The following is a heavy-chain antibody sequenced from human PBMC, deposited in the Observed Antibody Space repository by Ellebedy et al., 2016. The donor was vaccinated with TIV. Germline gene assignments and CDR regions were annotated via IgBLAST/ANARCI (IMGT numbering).Heavy chain of an antibody. CDR3: ARGMTNHYFDY. J-gene: IGHJ4*02. CDR2: ISYDGSNE. V-gene: IGHV3-30*03. Sequence: PGGSLRLSCAASGFTFSSYGIHWVRQAPGKGLKWVAIISYDGSNEVYADSVKGRLTISRDNSKNTLSLQLNSLGADDTAVYYCARGMTNHYFDYWGQGTLVTVSS. D-gene: IGHD4-11*01. CDR1: GFTFSSYG.